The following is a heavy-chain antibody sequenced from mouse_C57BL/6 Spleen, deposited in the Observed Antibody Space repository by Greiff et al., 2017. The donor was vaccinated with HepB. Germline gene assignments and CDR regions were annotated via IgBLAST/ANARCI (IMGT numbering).Heavy chain of an antibody. Sequence: EVQLQQSGPELVKPGASVKISCKASGYSFTGYYMNWVKQSPEKSLEWIGEINPSTGGTTYNQKFKAKATLTVDTSSSTAYMQLKSLTSADSAVYYCARGRITTVVATRGFDYWGQGTTLTVSS. CDR3: ARGRITTVVATRGFDY. J-gene: IGHJ2*01. CDR1: GYSFTGYY. D-gene: IGHD1-1*01. V-gene: IGHV1-42*01. CDR2: INPSTGGT.